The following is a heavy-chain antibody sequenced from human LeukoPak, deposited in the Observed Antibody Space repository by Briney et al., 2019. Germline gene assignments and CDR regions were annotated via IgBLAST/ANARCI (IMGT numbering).Heavy chain of an antibody. V-gene: IGHV1-8*03. J-gene: IGHJ5*02. D-gene: IGHD2-2*01. CDR1: GYTFTSYD. CDR3: ARGVARYCSSTSCRGRNWFDP. CDR2: MNPNSGNT. Sequence: ASVKVSCKASGYTFTSYDINWVRQATGQGLEWMGWMNPNSGNTGYAQKFQGRDTITRNTSISTAYMELSSLRSVDTAVYYCARGVARYCSSTSCRGRNWFDPWGQGTLVTVSS.